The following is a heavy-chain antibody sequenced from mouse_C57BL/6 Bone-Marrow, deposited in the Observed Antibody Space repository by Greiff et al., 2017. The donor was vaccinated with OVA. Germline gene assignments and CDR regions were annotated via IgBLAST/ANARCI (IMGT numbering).Heavy chain of an antibody. D-gene: IGHD2-4*01. CDR3: TRGDPIYYDYGLDY. Sequence: EVHLVESGEGLVKPGGSLKLSCAASGFTFSSYAMSWVRQTPEKRLEWVAYISSGGDYIYYADTVKGRFTISRDNARNTLYLQMSSLKSEDTAMYYCTRGDPIYYDYGLDYWGQGTTLTVSS. J-gene: IGHJ2*01. CDR2: ISSGGDYI. V-gene: IGHV5-9-1*02. CDR1: GFTFSSYA.